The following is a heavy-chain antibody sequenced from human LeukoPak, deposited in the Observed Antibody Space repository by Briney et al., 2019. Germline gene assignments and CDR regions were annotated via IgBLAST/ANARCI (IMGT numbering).Heavy chain of an antibody. CDR3: AKGGTAAIRLIARSPYYGMDV. D-gene: IGHD2-2*01. Sequence: SETLSLTCAVYGGSFSGYYWSWIRQPPGKGLEWIGEINHSGSTNYNPSLKSRVTISVDTSKNQFSLKLSSVTAADTAVYYCAKGGTAAIRLIARSPYYGMDVWGQGTAVTVSS. CDR1: GGSFSGYY. J-gene: IGHJ6*02. V-gene: IGHV4-34*01. CDR2: INHSGST.